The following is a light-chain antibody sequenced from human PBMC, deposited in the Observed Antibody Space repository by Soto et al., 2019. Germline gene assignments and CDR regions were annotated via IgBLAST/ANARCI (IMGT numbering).Light chain of an antibody. CDR2: RND. CDR1: RSNIGSNY. V-gene: IGLV1-47*01. Sequence: QPVLTQPPSASGTPGQRVTISCSGSRSNIGSNYVYWYQQLPGTAPRLLIYRNDQRPSGVPDRFSDSKSGTSASLAISGLRSDDEADYYCAAWDDTLSGVVFGGGTKLTVL. CDR3: AAWDDTLSGVV. J-gene: IGLJ3*02.